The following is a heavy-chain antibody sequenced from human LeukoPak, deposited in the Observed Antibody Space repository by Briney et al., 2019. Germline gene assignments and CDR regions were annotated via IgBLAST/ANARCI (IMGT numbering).Heavy chain of an antibody. CDR3: AKTSEGYFRRPVDY. CDR1: GFTFSSYG. Sequence: GGSVRLSCAASGFTFSSYGMHWVRQAPGKGLEWVAFIRYDGSNKYYADSVKGRFTISRDNSKNTLYLQMNSLRAEDTAVYYCAKTSEGYFRRPVDYWGQGTLVTVSS. J-gene: IGHJ4*02. D-gene: IGHD1-26*01. CDR2: IRYDGSNK. V-gene: IGHV3-30*02.